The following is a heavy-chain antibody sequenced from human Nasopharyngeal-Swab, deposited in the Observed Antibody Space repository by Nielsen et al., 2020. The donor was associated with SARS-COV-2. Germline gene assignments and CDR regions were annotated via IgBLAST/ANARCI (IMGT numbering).Heavy chain of an antibody. CDR3: LRGDRRDY. Sequence: GESLKISCAASGFSFRSYWMHWVRQAPGKGLVWVSRINTDGTSTSYADSVKGRLTIARDNAKNTLYMQMNSLRDEDTAVYYCLRGDRRDYWGPGTLVSVSS. CDR2: INTDGTST. V-gene: IGHV3-74*01. D-gene: IGHD3-22*01. CDR1: GFSFRSYW. J-gene: IGHJ4*02.